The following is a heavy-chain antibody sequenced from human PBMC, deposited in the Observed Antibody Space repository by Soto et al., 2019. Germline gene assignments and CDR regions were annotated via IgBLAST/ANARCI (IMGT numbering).Heavy chain of an antibody. V-gene: IGHV6-1*01. CDR1: GDSVSNTTAA. CDR2: TFYRSKWHS. CDR3: ARIVGGSSDY. D-gene: IGHD2-15*01. J-gene: IGHJ4*02. Sequence: SQTLSLTCAISGDSVSNTTAAWNWIRQPPSRGLEWLGRTFYRSKWHSDHAVSVKSRIIIKPDTSKNQFSLQLNSVTPEDAAMYYCARIVGGSSDYWGQGTLVTSPQ.